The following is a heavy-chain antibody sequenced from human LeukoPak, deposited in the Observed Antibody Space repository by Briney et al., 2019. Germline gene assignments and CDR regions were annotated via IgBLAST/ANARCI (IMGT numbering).Heavy chain of an antibody. V-gene: IGHV4-39*01. Sequence: SETLSLTCTVSGGSISSSSYYCGWIRQPPGKGLEWIGSIYYSGSTYYNPSLKSRVTISVDTSKNQFSLKLSSVTAADTAVYYCARHSVVPAAIWFDPWGQGTLVTVSS. CDR1: GGSISSSSYY. J-gene: IGHJ5*02. CDR2: IYYSGST. CDR3: ARHSVVPAAIWFDP. D-gene: IGHD2-2*01.